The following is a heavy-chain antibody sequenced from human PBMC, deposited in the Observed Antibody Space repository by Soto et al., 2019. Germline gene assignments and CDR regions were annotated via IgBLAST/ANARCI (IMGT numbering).Heavy chain of an antibody. J-gene: IGHJ4*02. D-gene: IGHD2-15*01. CDR2: ISYDGSN. Sequence: GGSLRLSCAASGFTFSSYDMHWVRQAPGKGLEWVAVISYDGSNNYADSVKGRFTISRDNSKNTLYLQMNSLRVEDTAVYYCAKDRRWPPPFDYWGQGTLVTVSS. CDR3: AKDRRWPPPFDY. CDR1: GFTFSSYD. V-gene: IGHV3-30*18.